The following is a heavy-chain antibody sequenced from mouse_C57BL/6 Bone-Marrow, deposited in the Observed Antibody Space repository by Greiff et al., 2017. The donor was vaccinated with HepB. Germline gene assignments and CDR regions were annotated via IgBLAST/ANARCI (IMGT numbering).Heavy chain of an antibody. D-gene: IGHD2-4*01. Sequence: VQLQQSGPELVKPGASVKISCKASGYAFSSSWMNWVKQRPGKGLEWIGRIYPGDGDTNYNGKFKGKATLTADKSSSTAYMQLSSLTSEDSAVYFCARDDYDYAMDYWGQGTSDTVSS. CDR1: GYAFSSSW. CDR3: ARDDYDYAMDY. J-gene: IGHJ4*01. CDR2: IYPGDGDT. V-gene: IGHV1-82*01.